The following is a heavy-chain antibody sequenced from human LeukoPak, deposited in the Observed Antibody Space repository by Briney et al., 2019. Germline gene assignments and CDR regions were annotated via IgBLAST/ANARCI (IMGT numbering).Heavy chain of an antibody. CDR2: IYTSGST. CDR1: GGSISSYY. J-gene: IGHJ6*03. V-gene: IGHV4-4*09. Sequence: SETLSLTCTVSGGSISSYYWSWIRQPPGKGLEWIGYIYTSGSTNYNPSLKSRVTISVDTSENQFSLKLSSVTAADTAVYYCVGEAYYYYYMDVWGKGTTVTVSS. D-gene: IGHD3-16*01. CDR3: VGEAYYYYYMDV.